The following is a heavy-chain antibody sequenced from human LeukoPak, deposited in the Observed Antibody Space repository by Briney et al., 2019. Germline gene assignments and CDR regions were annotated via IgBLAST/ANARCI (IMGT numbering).Heavy chain of an antibody. CDR2: ISDGGGRT. CDR3: VKGIASHDFFSRGD. D-gene: IGHD2-21*01. V-gene: IGHV3-23*01. J-gene: IGHJ4*02. CDR1: GFTFSTYS. Sequence: GGSLRLSCAASGFTFSTYSMSWVRQAPGKGLEWVSGISDGGGRTCYADSVKGRFTISRDNSKNTVFLQMNSLRADDTAVYYCVKGIASHDFFSRGDWGQGTLSPSPQ.